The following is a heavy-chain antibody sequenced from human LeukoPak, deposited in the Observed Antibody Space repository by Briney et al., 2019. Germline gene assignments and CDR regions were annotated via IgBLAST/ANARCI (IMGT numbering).Heavy chain of an antibody. CDR3: TRDPSGSGPDFDF. J-gene: IGHJ4*02. CDR2: LSGDGGYK. CDR1: GFTFTTCA. Sequence: PGGSLRLSCAASGFTFTTCAMNWVRQAPGKGLEWVSGLSGDGGYKYYADSAKGRFTISRDNSKNTLHLQMSSLRAEDTAIYYCTRDPSGSGPDFDFWGQGTLVIVSS. V-gene: IGHV3-23*01. D-gene: IGHD3-10*01.